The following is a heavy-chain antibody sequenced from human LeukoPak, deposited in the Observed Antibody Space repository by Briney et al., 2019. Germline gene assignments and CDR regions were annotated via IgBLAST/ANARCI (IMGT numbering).Heavy chain of an antibody. CDR2: INHSGST. D-gene: IGHD6-19*01. CDR3: ARGLMYSSGWYTPKYYFDY. CDR1: GGSISGYY. Sequence: SETLSLTCTVSGGSISGYYWSWIRQPPGKGLEWIGEINHSGSTNYNPSLKSRVTISVDTSKNQFSLKLSSVTAADTAVYYCARGLMYSSGWYTPKYYFDYWGQGTLVTVSS. J-gene: IGHJ4*02. V-gene: IGHV4-34*01.